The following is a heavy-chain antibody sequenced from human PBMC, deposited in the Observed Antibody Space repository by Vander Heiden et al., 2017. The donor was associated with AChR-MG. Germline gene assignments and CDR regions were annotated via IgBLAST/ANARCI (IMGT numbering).Heavy chain of an antibody. V-gene: IGHV4-59*01. J-gene: IGHJ6*02. CDR1: GGSISSYY. Sequence: QVQLQESGPGLVKPSETLSLTCTVPGGSISSYYWGWIRQPPGKGLEWIGYIYYSGSTNYNPSLKSRVTISVDTSKNQFSLKLSSVTAADTAVYYCAREGIAAAGTSYYYYYGMDVWGQGTTVTVSS. CDR2: IYYSGST. D-gene: IGHD6-13*01. CDR3: AREGIAAAGTSYYYYYGMDV.